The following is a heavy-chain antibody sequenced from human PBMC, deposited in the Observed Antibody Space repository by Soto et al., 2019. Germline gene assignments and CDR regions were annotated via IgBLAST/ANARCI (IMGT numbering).Heavy chain of an antibody. V-gene: IGHV4-39*01. Sequence: PSETLSITCTASGDTISTSAYYWAWNRQPPGKGLEWIGTIYYSGTSYHNPSLKSRVTISVDTSKNQFSLTLTSVTAADTAVYYCASRVEGLYSGNDRYYFDYWGQGTLVIVSS. D-gene: IGHD5-12*01. CDR3: ASRVEGLYSGNDRYYFDY. J-gene: IGHJ4*02. CDR2: IYYSGTS. CDR1: GDTISTSAYY.